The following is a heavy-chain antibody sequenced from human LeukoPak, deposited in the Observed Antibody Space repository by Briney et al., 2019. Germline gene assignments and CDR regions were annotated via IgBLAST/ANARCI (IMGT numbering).Heavy chain of an antibody. CDR1: GFTFSGYA. CDR3: ARGCGSSSCPYYFDY. Sequence: GGSLRLSRTASGFTFSGYAMSWVRQAPEKGLEWVSSITSSGESTWYAGSVKGQFTISRDNSKNTLYLQMNSLRAEDTAVYYCARGCGSSSCPYYFDYWGQGTLVTVSS. D-gene: IGHD2-2*01. V-gene: IGHV3-23*01. J-gene: IGHJ4*02. CDR2: ITSSGEST.